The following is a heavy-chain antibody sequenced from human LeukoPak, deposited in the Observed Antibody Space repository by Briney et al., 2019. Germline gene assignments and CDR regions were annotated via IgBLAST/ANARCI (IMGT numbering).Heavy chain of an antibody. CDR2: ISEGGENI. D-gene: IGHD1-26*01. CDR1: GFTFISYW. CDR3: AKQWVHR. V-gene: IGHV3-23*01. Sequence: SGGSLRLSCAASGFTFISYWMHSLRQAPGKGLEWVSSISEGGENIHYADSVKGRFTISRDNSQSTLFLQMTSLRAEDTAVYYCAKQWVHRGGQGTLVTVSS. J-gene: IGHJ4*02.